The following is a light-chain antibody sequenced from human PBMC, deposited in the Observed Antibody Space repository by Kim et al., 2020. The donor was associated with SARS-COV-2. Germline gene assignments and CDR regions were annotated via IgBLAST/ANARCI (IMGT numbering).Light chain of an antibody. J-gene: IGLJ2*01. CDR1: TSNIETNT. V-gene: IGLV1-44*01. CDR3: AAWDDSPDGYVV. Sequence: HRVSISCSGSTSNIETNTVNWYQQLPGAAPNLLIHTNNQRPSGVPDRFSGSRFGTSASLTISGLQSEDEADYFCAAWDDSPDGYVVFGGGTQLTVL. CDR2: TNN.